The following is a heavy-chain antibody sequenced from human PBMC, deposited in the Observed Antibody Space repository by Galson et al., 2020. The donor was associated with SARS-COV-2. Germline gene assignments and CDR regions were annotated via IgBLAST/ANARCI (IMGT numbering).Heavy chain of an antibody. D-gene: IGHD3-10*01. Sequence: GESLKISCAASGFTFSSYGMHWVRQAPGKGLEWVAVIWYDGSNKYYADSVKGRFTISRDNSKNTLYLQMNSLRAEDTAVYYCARASSLLWFGELFIQNTQAFDYWGQGTLVTVSS. CDR3: ARASSLLWFGELFIQNTQAFDY. CDR2: IWYDGSNK. CDR1: GFTFSSYG. V-gene: IGHV3-33*01. J-gene: IGHJ4*02.